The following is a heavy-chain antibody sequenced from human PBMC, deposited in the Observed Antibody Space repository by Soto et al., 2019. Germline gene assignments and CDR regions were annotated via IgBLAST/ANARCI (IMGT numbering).Heavy chain of an antibody. V-gene: IGHV2-5*02. CDR1: GFSLTTGGMG. CDR3: ARIYCAGGNCYRRGGFYYGMDV. J-gene: IGHJ6*02. CDR2: IYWDDDK. Sequence: QITLKESGPTLVQPTQTLTLTCSCSGFSLTTGGMGVGWIRQPPGKALEWLALIYWDDDKGYSPSLKSRLTIIKDISKNQVVLTMTNMDPVDTATYYCARIYCAGGNCYRRGGFYYGMDVWCQGTTVTVSS. D-gene: IGHD2-8*02.